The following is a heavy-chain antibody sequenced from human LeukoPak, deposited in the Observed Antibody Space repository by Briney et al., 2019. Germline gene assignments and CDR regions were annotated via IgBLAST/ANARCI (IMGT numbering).Heavy chain of an antibody. V-gene: IGHV1-18*01. CDR1: GYTFTSYG. D-gene: IGHD2-15*01. CDR3: AKVYSQYCSGGSCYFDY. J-gene: IGHJ4*02. Sequence: ASVKVSCKASGYTFTSYGISWVRQAPGQGLEWMGWISAYNGNTNYAQKLQGRVTMTTDTSASTAYMELSSLRSEDTAVYYCAKVYSQYCSGGSCYFDYWGRGTLVTVSS. CDR2: ISAYNGNT.